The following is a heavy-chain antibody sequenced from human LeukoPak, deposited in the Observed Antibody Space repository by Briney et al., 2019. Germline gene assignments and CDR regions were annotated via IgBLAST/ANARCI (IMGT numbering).Heavy chain of an antibody. D-gene: IGHD6-6*01. CDR2: IYYSGST. CDR1: GGSISSYY. V-gene: IGHV4-59*12. CDR3: ARGRSDSSSSGIDY. Sequence: TSETLSLTCTVSGGSISSYYWSWIRQPPGKGLEWIGYIYYSGSTYYNPSLKSRVTISVDTSKDHLSLKVSSLTAADTAVYYCARGRSDSSSSGIDYWGQGTLVTVSS. J-gene: IGHJ4*02.